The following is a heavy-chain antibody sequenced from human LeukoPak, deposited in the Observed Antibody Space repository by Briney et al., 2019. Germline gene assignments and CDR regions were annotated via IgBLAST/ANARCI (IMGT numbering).Heavy chain of an antibody. CDR2: INPNSGGT. CDR1: GYTFTGYY. Sequence: HGASVTVSCTASGYTFTGYYMHWVRQAPGQGLEWMGWINPNSGGTNYAQKFQGRVTMTRDTSISTAYMELSRLRSDDTAVYYCARSYYYGSGSYYHYWGQGTLVTVSS. J-gene: IGHJ4*02. CDR3: ARSYYYGSGSYYHY. D-gene: IGHD3-10*01. V-gene: IGHV1-2*02.